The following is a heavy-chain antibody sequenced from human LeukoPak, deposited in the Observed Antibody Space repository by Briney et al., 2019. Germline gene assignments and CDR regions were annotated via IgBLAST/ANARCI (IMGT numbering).Heavy chain of an antibody. CDR3: ARGTYCTNGVCYNWFDP. V-gene: IGHV3-30*04. CDR1: GFTFSSYA. Sequence: GGSLRLSCAASGFTFSSYAMHWVRQAPGKGLEWVAVISYDGSNKYYADSVKGRFTISRDNSKNTLYLQMNSLRAEDTAVYYCARGTYCTNGVCYNWFDPWGQGTLVTVSS. J-gene: IGHJ5*02. CDR2: ISYDGSNK. D-gene: IGHD2-8*01.